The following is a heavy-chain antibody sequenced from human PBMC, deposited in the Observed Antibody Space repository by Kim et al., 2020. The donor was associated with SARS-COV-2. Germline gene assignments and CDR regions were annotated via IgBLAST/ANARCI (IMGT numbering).Heavy chain of an antibody. Sequence: SETLSLTCAVYGGSFSGYYWSWIRQPPGKGLEWIGEINHSGSTNYNPSLKSRVTISVDTSKNQFSLKLSSVTAADTAVYYCARVSGGSSWHSNWFDPWGQGTLVTVSS. V-gene: IGHV4-34*01. J-gene: IGHJ5*02. CDR3: ARVSGGSSWHSNWFDP. D-gene: IGHD6-13*01. CDR1: GGSFSGYY. CDR2: INHSGST.